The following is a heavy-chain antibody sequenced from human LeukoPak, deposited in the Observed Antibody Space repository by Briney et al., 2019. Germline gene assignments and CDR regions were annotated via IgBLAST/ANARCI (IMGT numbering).Heavy chain of an antibody. Sequence: SETLSLTCTVSGGSMSSYYWTWIRQPAGKGLEWIGRFYASGSTNYNPSLKSRVTMSVDTSKNQISLNLTSVTAADTALYFCARHRDYYDSWGHGTLVTVSS. D-gene: IGHD3-22*01. CDR3: ARHRDYYDS. CDR1: GGSMSSYY. J-gene: IGHJ4*01. V-gene: IGHV4-4*07. CDR2: FYASGST.